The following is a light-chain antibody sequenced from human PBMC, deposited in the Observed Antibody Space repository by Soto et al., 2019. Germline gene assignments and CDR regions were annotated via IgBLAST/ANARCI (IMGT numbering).Light chain of an antibody. CDR1: QDISTY. CDR3: QQYENLPWT. Sequence: DIQMTQSPPSLSASVGDRVTITCQASQDISTYLNWYQQKPEKAPKLLIYDASNLETGVPSRFSGSGSGTDFTFTINSLQPEDIATYHCQQYENLPWTFGQGTKVAIK. V-gene: IGKV1-33*01. J-gene: IGKJ1*01. CDR2: DAS.